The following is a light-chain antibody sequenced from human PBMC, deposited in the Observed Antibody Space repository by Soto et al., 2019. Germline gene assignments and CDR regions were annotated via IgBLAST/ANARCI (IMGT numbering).Light chain of an antibody. J-gene: IGKJ2*01. CDR3: HQRGTWPSL. Sequence: IVLTQSPATLSLSPGERATFSCRASQSVSRHLVRYQHKPGQAPRLLIFDASNRATGVPTRFSASGSGTDSIHTSTSLEPEDFPIFYCHQRGTWPSLFGQGTNL. CDR1: QSVSRH. CDR2: DAS. V-gene: IGKV3-11*01.